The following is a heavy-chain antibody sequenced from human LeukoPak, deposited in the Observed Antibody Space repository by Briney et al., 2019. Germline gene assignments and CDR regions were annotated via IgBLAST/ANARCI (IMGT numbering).Heavy chain of an antibody. Sequence: GSLRLSCAASGFTFSSYWMHWVRQAPGKGLVWVSRINSDGSSTSYADSVKGRFTISRDNAKNTLYLQMNSLRAEDTAVYYCARAALWDNNFDYWGQGTLVTVSS. CDR2: INSDGSST. D-gene: IGHD1-14*01. J-gene: IGHJ4*02. CDR3: ARAALWDNNFDY. V-gene: IGHV3-74*01. CDR1: GFTFSSYW.